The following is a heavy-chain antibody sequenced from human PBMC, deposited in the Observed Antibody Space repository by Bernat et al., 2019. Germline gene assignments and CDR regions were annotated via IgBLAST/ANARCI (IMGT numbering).Heavy chain of an antibody. CDR1: GFTFSSYA. Sequence: QVQLVESGGGVVQPGRSLRLSCAASGFTFSSYAMHWVRQEPGKGLEWVAVISYDGSNKYYADSVKGRFTISRDISKNTLYLQMNSLRAEDTAVYYCGRERRPYIWGQGTMVTVSS. CDR3: GRERRPYI. CDR2: ISYDGSNK. D-gene: IGHD6-6*01. J-gene: IGHJ3*02. V-gene: IGHV3-30*14.